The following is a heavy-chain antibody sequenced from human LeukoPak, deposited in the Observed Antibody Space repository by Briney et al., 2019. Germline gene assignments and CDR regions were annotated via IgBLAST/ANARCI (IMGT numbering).Heavy chain of an antibody. J-gene: IGHJ4*02. CDR2: ISYDGSKK. V-gene: IGHV3-30*04. D-gene: IGHD3-16*02. Sequence: GGSLRLSSAASGFTLSSYDIHWVRQAPGKGLEWVAVISYDGSKKYYADSVKGRLTISRDNSKNTLYLQMNSLRAEDTAVYYCAKGGSYRSQPYFDYWGQGTPVTVSS. CDR3: AKGGSYRSQPYFDY. CDR1: GFTLSSYD.